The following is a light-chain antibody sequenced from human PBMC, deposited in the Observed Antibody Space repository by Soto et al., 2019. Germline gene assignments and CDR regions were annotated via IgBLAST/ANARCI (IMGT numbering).Light chain of an antibody. J-gene: IGLJ1*01. Sequence: QSVLTQPPSVSGAPGQMVTISCNGSSSNIGAGYDVHWYQQLPGTAPKVLIYGNSNRPSGVPDRFSGSKSGTSASLAITGLQAEDEADYYCQSYDSSLSGYVFGTGTKVTVL. CDR2: GNS. V-gene: IGLV1-40*01. CDR3: QSYDSSLSGYV. CDR1: SSNIGAGYD.